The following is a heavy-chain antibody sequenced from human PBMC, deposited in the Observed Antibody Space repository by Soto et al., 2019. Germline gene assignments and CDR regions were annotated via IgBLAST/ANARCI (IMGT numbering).Heavy chain of an antibody. CDR1: GGSISSSSYY. CDR2: IYYSGST. J-gene: IGHJ5*01. CDR3: STRAYDTNGYYRFDP. D-gene: IGHD3-22*01. Sequence: SETLSLTCTVSGGSISSSSYYWGWIRQPPGKGLEWIGSIYYSGSTYYNPSLKSRVTISVDTSKNQFSLTLSAVTAADTATYYCSTRAYDTNGYYRFDPWGQGTLVTVSS. V-gene: IGHV4-39*01.